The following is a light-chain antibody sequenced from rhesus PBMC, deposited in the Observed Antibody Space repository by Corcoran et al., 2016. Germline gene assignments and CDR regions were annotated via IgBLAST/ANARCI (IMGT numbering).Light chain of an antibody. Sequence: EIVLTQSPATLSLSPGERATLSCRASQSVSSSLAWYQQKPGQAPRLLINDASSRATGIPDRCSGSGSGTGFTLPISSLEPEDVGVYYCQQYSNWPLTFGGGTKVELK. CDR2: DAS. CDR1: QSVSSS. CDR3: QQYSNWPLT. J-gene: IGKJ4*01. V-gene: IGKV3-35*01.